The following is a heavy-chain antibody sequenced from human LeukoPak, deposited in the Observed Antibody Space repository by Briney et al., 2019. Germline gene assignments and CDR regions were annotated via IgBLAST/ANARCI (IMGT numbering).Heavy chain of an antibody. D-gene: IGHD3-10*01. Sequence: SETLSLTCTVSGGSISSSSYYWGWIRQPPGKGLEWIGSIYYSGSTYYNPSLKSRVTISVDTSKNQFSLKLGSVTAADTAVYYCARGLGDYWGQGTLVTVSS. CDR2: IYYSGST. V-gene: IGHV4-39*07. CDR1: GGSISSSSYY. J-gene: IGHJ4*02. CDR3: ARGLGDY.